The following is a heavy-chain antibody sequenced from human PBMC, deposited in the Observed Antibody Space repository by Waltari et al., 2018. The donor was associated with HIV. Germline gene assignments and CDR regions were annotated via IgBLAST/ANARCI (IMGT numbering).Heavy chain of an antibody. CDR3: ARGFPLLDY. CDR2: INIDGTNI. Sequence: EVQLVESGGGLVQPGGSLRLSCARSGFIFRSSWMHWVRQDPGKGLEWVSDINIDGTNINYADSVKGRFTISRDNAKNTLFLQMKNLGAEDTAVYYCARGFPLLDYWGQGTLVTVSS. V-gene: IGHV3-74*01. CDR1: GFIFRSSW. D-gene: IGHD3-10*01. J-gene: IGHJ4*02.